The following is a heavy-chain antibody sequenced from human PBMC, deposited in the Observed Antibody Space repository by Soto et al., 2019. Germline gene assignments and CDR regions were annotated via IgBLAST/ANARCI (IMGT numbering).Heavy chain of an antibody. V-gene: IGHV3-9*01. D-gene: IGHD4-17*01. CDR2: IGWSSGDI. J-gene: IGHJ2*01. CDR1: AFTLDGYA. Sequence: EVQLVGSGGGLVQPGRSLRLSCVAAAFTLDGYAMHWVRQAPGKGLECVSGIGWSSGDIEYADSVRGRFTVSRDNAKSSLYLQMNSLRPEDTALYYCAKNMAYGDSLGDWYFDLWGRGTLVTVSS. CDR3: AKNMAYGDSLGDWYFDL.